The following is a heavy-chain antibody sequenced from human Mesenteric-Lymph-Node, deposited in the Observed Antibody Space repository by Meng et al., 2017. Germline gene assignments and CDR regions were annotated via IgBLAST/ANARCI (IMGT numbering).Heavy chain of an antibody. D-gene: IGHD6-13*01. V-gene: IGHV3-66*02. CDR1: GLTVSSNY. CDR2: IYSGGST. J-gene: IGHJ4*02. Sequence: VQLVGSGGGLVQPGGSLRLSCAASGLTVSSNYMSWVRQAPGKGLEWVSVIYSGGSTYYADSVKGRFTISRDNSKNTLYLQMNSLRAEDTAVYYCARELYSSYFGYWGQGTLVTVSS. CDR3: ARELYSSYFGY.